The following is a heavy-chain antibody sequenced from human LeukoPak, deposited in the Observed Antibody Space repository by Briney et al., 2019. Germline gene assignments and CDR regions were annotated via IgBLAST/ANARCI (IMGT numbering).Heavy chain of an antibody. CDR1: GGTFSSYA. CDR2: IIPIFGTA. V-gene: IGHV1-69*13. Sequence: SVKVSCKASGGTFSSYAISWVRQAPGQGLEWMGGIIPIFGTANYAQKFQGRVTITADESTSTAYMELSSVRSEDTAVYYCARDTVLRYFDWGQGTLVTVSS. J-gene: IGHJ4*02. CDR3: ARDTVLRYFD. D-gene: IGHD3-9*01.